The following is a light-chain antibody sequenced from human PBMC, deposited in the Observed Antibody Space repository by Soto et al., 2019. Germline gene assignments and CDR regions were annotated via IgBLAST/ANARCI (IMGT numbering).Light chain of an antibody. J-gene: IGLJ1*01. CDR2: EGS. CDR1: SRDVGSNNI. V-gene: IGLV2-23*01. Sequence: QSMLTQPPSVSASPGQSITISCTRNSRDVGSNNIVSWYQQHPGKAHKLMIYEGSKRPSGVSNRFSGSKSGNTASLTISWLQAEDEADYYCCSYAGSSTYVFGTGTKVTVL. CDR3: CSYAGSSTYV.